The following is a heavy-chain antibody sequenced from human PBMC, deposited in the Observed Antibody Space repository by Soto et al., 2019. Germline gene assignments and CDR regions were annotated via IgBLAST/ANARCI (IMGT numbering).Heavy chain of an antibody. D-gene: IGHD6-13*01. CDR3: ARDSRQIAAAGMEYYYYGMDV. Sequence: LSLTCTVSGGSISSGGYYWSWIRQHPGKGLEWIGYIYYSGSTYYNPSLKSRVTISVDTSKNQFSLKLSSVTAADTAVYYCARDSRQIAAAGMEYYYYGMDVWGQGTTVTVSS. CDR2: IYYSGST. V-gene: IGHV4-31*03. J-gene: IGHJ6*02. CDR1: GGSISSGGYY.